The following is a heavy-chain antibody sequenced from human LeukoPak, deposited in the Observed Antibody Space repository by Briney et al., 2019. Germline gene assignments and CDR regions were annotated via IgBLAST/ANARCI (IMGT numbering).Heavy chain of an antibody. Sequence: SETLSLTCTVSGGSISSYYWSWIRQPARKGLEWIGRIYTSGSTNYNPSLKSRVTMSVDTSKNQFSLKLSSVTAADTAVYYCARESYDSSGYPNDYWGQGTLVTVSS. CDR3: ARESYDSSGYPNDY. V-gene: IGHV4-4*07. D-gene: IGHD3-22*01. CDR1: GGSISSYY. J-gene: IGHJ4*02. CDR2: IYTSGST.